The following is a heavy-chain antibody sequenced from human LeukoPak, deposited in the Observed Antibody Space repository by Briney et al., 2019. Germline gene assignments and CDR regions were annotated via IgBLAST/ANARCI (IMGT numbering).Heavy chain of an antibody. Sequence: GGSLRLSCAASGFTFSSYAMHWVRQAPGKGLECVAVISYDGSNKYYADSVKGRFTISRDNSKNTLYLQMISLRAEDTAVYYCARVPYSSGCIDYWGQGTLVTVSS. CDR1: GFTFSSYA. J-gene: IGHJ4*02. D-gene: IGHD6-19*01. CDR3: ARVPYSSGCIDY. V-gene: IGHV3-30-3*01. CDR2: ISYDGSNK.